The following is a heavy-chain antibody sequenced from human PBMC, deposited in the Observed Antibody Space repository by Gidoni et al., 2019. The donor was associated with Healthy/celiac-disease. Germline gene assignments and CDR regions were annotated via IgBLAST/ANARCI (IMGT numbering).Heavy chain of an antibody. J-gene: IGHJ6*02. CDR1: GFTFSRYS. CDR2: ISSSSSYI. D-gene: IGHD3-3*01. Sequence: EVQLVESGGGLVKPGGSLRLSCAASGFTFSRYSMNWVRQAPGKGLEWVSSISSSSSYIYYADSVKGRFTISRDNAKNSLYLQMNSLRAEDTAVYYCARAQSYDFGVGRTYGMDVWGQGTTVTVSS. V-gene: IGHV3-21*01. CDR3: ARAQSYDFGVGRTYGMDV.